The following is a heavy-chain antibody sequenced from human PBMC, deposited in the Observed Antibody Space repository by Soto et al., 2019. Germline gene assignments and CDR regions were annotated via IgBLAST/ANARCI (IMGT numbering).Heavy chain of an antibody. CDR2: ISSSSSYI. J-gene: IGHJ4*02. CDR1: GFTFSSYS. V-gene: IGHV3-21*01. CDR3: ASSLRYFDWLLLY. D-gene: IGHD3-9*01. Sequence: GGSLRLSCAASGFTFSSYSMNWVRQAPGKGLEWVSSISSSSSYIYYADSVKGRFTISRDNAKSSLYLQMNSLRAEDTAVYYCASSLRYFDWLLLYWGQGTLVTVSS.